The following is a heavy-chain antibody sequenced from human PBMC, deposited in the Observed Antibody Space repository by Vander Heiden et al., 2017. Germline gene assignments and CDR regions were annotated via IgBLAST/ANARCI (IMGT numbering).Heavy chain of an antibody. CDR1: GYPMRSDSFY. CDR3: ARLRYCATPSCSSMDV. CDR2: VYYTGRT. V-gene: IGHV4-39*01. J-gene: IGHJ6*02. D-gene: IGHD2-15*01. Sequence: QHKLQESGPGLVKPSETLSLTCTVSGYPMRSDSFYWGWIRQPPGKGLEWIGNVYYTGRTYYNPSLKSRVSIIVDTSKNQFSLKMNSVTAADTAVYYCARLRYCATPSCSSMDVWGQGTTVAVSS.